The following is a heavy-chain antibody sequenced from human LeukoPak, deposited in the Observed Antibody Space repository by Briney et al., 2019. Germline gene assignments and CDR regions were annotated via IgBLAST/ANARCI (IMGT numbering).Heavy chain of an antibody. CDR1: GVTLSSFA. CDR2: INWNGGST. D-gene: IGHD2-15*01. Sequence: GGSLRLSCAASGVTLSSFAMSWARQAPGKGLEWVSGINWNGGSTGYADSVKGRFTISGDNAKNSLYLQMNSLRAEDTALYHCARDSSLYYYYGMDVWGQGTTVTVSS. V-gene: IGHV3-20*01. J-gene: IGHJ6*02. CDR3: ARDSSLYYYYGMDV.